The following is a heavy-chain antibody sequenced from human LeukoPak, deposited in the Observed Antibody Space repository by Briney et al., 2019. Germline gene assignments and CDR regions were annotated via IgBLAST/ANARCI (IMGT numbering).Heavy chain of an antibody. V-gene: IGHV3-11*01. Sequence: PGGSLRLSCAASGFIFSDYFMSWIRQAPGKGLEWVSYISDSGSTINYADSVKGRFTISRDNAKNSLYLQMNSLRVDDTAVYYCARGDDSGFYWGQGTLVTVSS. CDR2: ISDSGSTI. J-gene: IGHJ4*02. D-gene: IGHD3-10*01. CDR3: ARGDDSGFY. CDR1: GFIFSDYF.